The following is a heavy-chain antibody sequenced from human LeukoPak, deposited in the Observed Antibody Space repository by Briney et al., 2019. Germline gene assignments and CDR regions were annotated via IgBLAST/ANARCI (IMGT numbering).Heavy chain of an antibody. CDR2: ISGSGGST. V-gene: IGHV3-23*01. J-gene: IGHJ4*02. CDR3: AKSLRWLQLDY. CDR1: EIPFSDAW. Sequence: GGSLRLSCAASEIPFSDAWMSWVRQAPGKGLEWVSAISGSGGSTYYADSVKGRFTISRDNSKNTLYLQMNSLRAEDTAVYYCAKSLRWLQLDYWGQGTPVTVSS. D-gene: IGHD5-24*01.